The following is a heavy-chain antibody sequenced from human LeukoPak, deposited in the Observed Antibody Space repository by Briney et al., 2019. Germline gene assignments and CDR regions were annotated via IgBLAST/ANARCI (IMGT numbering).Heavy chain of an antibody. CDR1: GGTFSSYA. D-gene: IGHD6-13*01. J-gene: IGHJ5*02. V-gene: IGHV1-69*05. CDR3: ARTDSSPNWFDP. CDR2: IILIFGTA. Sequence: SVKVSCKASGGTFSSYAISWVRQAPGQGLEWMGGIILIFGTANYAQKFQGRVTITTDESTSTAYMELSSLRSEDTAVYYCARTDSSPNWFDPWGQGTLVTVSS.